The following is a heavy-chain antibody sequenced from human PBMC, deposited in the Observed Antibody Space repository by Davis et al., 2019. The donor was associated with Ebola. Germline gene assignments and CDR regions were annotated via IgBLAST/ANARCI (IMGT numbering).Heavy chain of an antibody. CDR3: ARDPIKHCTGGVCQGGVNY. V-gene: IGHV1-18*04. Sequence: AASVKVSCKGSGYSFTSYWIGWVRQAPGQGLEWMGWISAYNGNTNYAQKLQGRVTMTTDTSTSTAYMELRSLRSDDTAVYYCARDPIKHCTGGVCQGGVNYWGQGTLVTVSS. J-gene: IGHJ4*02. D-gene: IGHD2-8*02. CDR2: ISAYNGNT. CDR1: GYSFTSYW.